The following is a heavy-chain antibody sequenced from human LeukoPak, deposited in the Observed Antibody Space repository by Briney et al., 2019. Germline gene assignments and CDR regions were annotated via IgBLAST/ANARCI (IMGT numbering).Heavy chain of an antibody. CDR3: ARARGYCSSTSCPFDY. J-gene: IGHJ4*02. D-gene: IGHD2-2*03. CDR2: INPYSGLT. V-gene: IGHV1-2*04. Sequence: ASVKVSCKASGYTFTDYYMHWVRQAPGQGLEWMGWINPYSGLTNYAQKFQGWVIMTRDTSISTAYMELSSLRSEDTAVYYCARARGYCSSTSCPFDYWGQGTLVTVSS. CDR1: GYTFTDYY.